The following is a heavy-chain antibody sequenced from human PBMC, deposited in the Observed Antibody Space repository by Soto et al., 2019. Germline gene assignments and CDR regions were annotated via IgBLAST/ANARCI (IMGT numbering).Heavy chain of an antibody. V-gene: IGHV1-69*19. CDR1: GGTFSGHA. CDR3: ARGPNWGYRFDS. Sequence: QVQLVQSGAEVKKPGSSVKVSCEASGGTFSGHAISWVRQAPGQGPEWMGGLIPLFGTTQHAQNFQDRLTITADQSTRTAYMELTSLRLEGTALYYCARGPNWGYRFDSWGQGTLVTVS. D-gene: IGHD7-27*01. J-gene: IGHJ4*02. CDR2: LIPLFGTT.